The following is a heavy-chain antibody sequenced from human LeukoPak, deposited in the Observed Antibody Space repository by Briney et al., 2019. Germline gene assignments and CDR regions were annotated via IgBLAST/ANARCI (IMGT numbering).Heavy chain of an antibody. CDR2: MNPNSGNT. CDR3: ARAAPVDFWSGYPFDY. J-gene: IGHJ4*02. V-gene: IGHV1-8*02. CDR1: GHTFTSYD. D-gene: IGHD3-3*01. Sequence: ASVKVSCKASGHTFTSYDINWVRQATGQGLEWMGWMNPNSGNTAYAQKFQGRVTMTRDMSTSTVYMELSSLRSEDTAVYYCARAAPVDFWSGYPFDYWGQGTLVTVSS.